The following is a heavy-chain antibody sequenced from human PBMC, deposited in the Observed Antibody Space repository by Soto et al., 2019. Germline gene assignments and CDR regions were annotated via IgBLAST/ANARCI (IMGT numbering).Heavy chain of an antibody. D-gene: IGHD2-15*01. CDR1: GYTFINYG. CDR3: ARGAYCSGGSCYYDTEPSYYGMDV. CDR2: IIPIFGTA. V-gene: IGHV1-69*13. J-gene: IGHJ6*02. Sequence: SVKVSCKTSGYTFINYGITWVRQAPGQGLDWMGGIIPIFGTANYAQKFQGRVTITADESTSTAYMELSSLRSEDTAVYYCARGAYCSGGSCYYDTEPSYYGMDVWGQGTTVTVSS.